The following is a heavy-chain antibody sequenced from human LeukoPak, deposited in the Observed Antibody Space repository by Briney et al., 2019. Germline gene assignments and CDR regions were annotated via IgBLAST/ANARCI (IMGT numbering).Heavy chain of an antibody. V-gene: IGHV4-34*01. D-gene: IGHD3/OR15-3a*01. CDR1: DGSFSGYY. CDR3: ARGGLANYFDY. CDR2: INHSGTT. Sequence: SETLSLTCVVYDGSFSGYYWSWIRQPPGKGLEWIGEINHSGTTNYNPSLKSRVTISVDTSKNQFSLKLTSVTAADTAVYYCARGGLANYFDYWGQGTLVPVSS. J-gene: IGHJ4*02.